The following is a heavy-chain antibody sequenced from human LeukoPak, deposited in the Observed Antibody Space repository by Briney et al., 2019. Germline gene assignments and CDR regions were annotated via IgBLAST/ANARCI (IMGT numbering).Heavy chain of an antibody. CDR2: MYTSGTT. CDR3: ARTASGYYLFDY. V-gene: IGHV4-61*02. D-gene: IGHD3-22*01. J-gene: IGHJ4*02. CDR1: GGSIRSGSYY. Sequence: SQTLSLTCTVSGGSIRSGSYYWNWIRQPAGKGLEWIGRMYTSGTTNYNPSLKRRVTISVDTSKNQFSLKLSSVTAADTAVYCCARTASGYYLFDYWGQGTLVTVSS.